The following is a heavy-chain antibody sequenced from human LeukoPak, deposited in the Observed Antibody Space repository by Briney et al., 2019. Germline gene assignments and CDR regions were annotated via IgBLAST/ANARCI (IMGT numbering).Heavy chain of an antibody. V-gene: IGHV3-23*01. J-gene: IGHJ3*02. Sequence: GGSLRLSCAASGFTFSNYAMSWVRQAPGKGLEWVSAISGSGATTFYADSVKGRFTISRDNSKNTLHLQMNSLRAEDTAVYYCAREYFYDSSGYSDAFDIWGQGTMVTVSS. D-gene: IGHD3-22*01. CDR3: AREYFYDSSGYSDAFDI. CDR1: GFTFSNYA. CDR2: ISGSGATT.